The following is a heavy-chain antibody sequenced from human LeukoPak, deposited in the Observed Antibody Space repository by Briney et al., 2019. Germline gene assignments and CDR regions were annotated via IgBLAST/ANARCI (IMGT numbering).Heavy chain of an antibody. J-gene: IGHJ4*02. V-gene: IGHV4-31*03. CDR2: IYYSGST. CDR1: GGSISSGGYY. Sequence: SETLSLTCTVSGGSISSGGYYWSWIRQHPGKGLEWIGYIYYSGSTYYNPSLKSRVTISVDTSKNQFSLKLSSVTAADTAVYYCAGLVGRYSTGMYYYFDYWGPGTLVTVSS. D-gene: IGHD1-26*01. CDR3: AGLVGRYSTGMYYYFDY.